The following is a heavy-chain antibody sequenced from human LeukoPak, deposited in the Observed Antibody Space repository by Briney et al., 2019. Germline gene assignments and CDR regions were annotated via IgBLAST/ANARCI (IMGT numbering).Heavy chain of an antibody. Sequence: GGSLRLSCAASGFTFSSYAMSWARQAPGKGLEWVSAISGSGGSTYYADSVKGRFTISRDNSRNTLYLQMNSLRAEDTAVYYCAKARAPSIAVANYYFDYWGQGTLVTVSS. CDR1: GFTFSSYA. D-gene: IGHD6-19*01. CDR2: ISGSGGST. V-gene: IGHV3-23*01. CDR3: AKARAPSIAVANYYFDY. J-gene: IGHJ4*02.